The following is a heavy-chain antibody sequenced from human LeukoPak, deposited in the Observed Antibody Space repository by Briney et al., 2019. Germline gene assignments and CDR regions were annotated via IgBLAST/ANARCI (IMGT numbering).Heavy chain of an antibody. V-gene: IGHV4-34*08. J-gene: IGHJ4*02. D-gene: IGHD1-26*01. CDR3: ARSWAGMYYPFYYFDF. CDR2: INHRGST. Sequence: PGGSLRLSCAASGFTFSSYAMSWVRQPPGKGLEWIAEINHRGSTHYNPSLKSRVNISVDTSKNQFSLNLDSVTAADTAVYYCARSWAGMYYPFYYFDFWGQGTLVSVSS. CDR1: GFTFSSYA.